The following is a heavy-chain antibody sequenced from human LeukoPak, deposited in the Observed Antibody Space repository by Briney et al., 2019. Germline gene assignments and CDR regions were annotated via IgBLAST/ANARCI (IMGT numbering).Heavy chain of an antibody. CDR1: GFTFSSYW. J-gene: IGHJ4*02. V-gene: IGHV3-74*01. Sequence: GGSLRLSCAGSGFTFSSYWMHWVRHAPGKGLVWVSRISTDASSTTYADSVKGRFTISRDNAKDTLYLQMNSLRAEDTAVYYCTGHHQAYSRTYWGQGTLVTVSS. CDR2: ISTDASST. CDR3: TGHHQAYSRTY. D-gene: IGHD4-11*01.